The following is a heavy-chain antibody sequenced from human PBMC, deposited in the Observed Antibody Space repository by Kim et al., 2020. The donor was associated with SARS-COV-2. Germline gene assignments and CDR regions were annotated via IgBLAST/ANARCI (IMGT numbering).Heavy chain of an antibody. CDR1: GVSISSNY. D-gene: IGHD3-22*01. J-gene: IGHJ4*02. Sequence: SETLSLTCNVSGVSISSNYWSWIRQPPGKGLEWIGYIYDTGNTKYNPSLNRRVTISADTSKNQFSLQLTSVTAADTAVYYCARRDYDGNGYYYFDYWGQG. V-gene: IGHV4-59*13. CDR2: IYDTGNT. CDR3: ARRDYDGNGYYYFDY.